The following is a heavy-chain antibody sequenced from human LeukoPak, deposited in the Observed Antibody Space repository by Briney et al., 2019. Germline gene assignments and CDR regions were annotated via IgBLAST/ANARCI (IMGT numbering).Heavy chain of an antibody. CDR2: ISGSGSST. V-gene: IGHV3-23*01. Sequence: GGSLRLSCAASGFTFSSYDMSWVRQAPGKGMEWVSGISGSGSSTYYADSVKGRFTISRDNSKSTLYLQMNSLRAEDTAVYYCAKDRHAPGRYCSSTICFPFDPWGQGTLVTVSS. D-gene: IGHD2-2*01. J-gene: IGHJ5*02. CDR1: GFTFSSYD. CDR3: AKDRHAPGRYCSSTICFPFDP.